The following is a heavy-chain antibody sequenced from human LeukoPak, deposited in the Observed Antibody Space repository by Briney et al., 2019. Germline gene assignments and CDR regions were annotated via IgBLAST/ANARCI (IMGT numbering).Heavy chain of an antibody. CDR1: GFTFSSYA. CDR2: ISYDGSNK. CDR3: ARGGYYGSGSNFAPDY. V-gene: IGHV3-30-3*01. Sequence: GRSLRLSCAASGFTFSSYAMHWVRQAPGKGLEWVAVISYDGSNKYYADSVKGRFTISRDNSKNTLYLQMNSLRAEDTAVYYCARGGYYGSGSNFAPDYWGQGTLVTVSS. D-gene: IGHD3-10*01. J-gene: IGHJ4*02.